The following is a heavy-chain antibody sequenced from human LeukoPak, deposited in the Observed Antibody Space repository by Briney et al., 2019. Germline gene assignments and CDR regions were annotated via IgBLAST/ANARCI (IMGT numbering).Heavy chain of an antibody. D-gene: IGHD3-9*01. J-gene: IGHJ3*02. CDR3: AKEYNVLRYFDWLSENDDAFDI. V-gene: IGHV3-30*02. Sequence: QLGGSLRLSCAASGFTFSSYGMHWARQAPGKGLEWVASIRYDGSNKYYADSVKGRFTISRDNSKNTLYLQMNSLRAEDTAVYYCAKEYNVLRYFDWLSENDDAFDIWGQGTMVTVSS. CDR1: GFTFSSYG. CDR2: IRYDGSNK.